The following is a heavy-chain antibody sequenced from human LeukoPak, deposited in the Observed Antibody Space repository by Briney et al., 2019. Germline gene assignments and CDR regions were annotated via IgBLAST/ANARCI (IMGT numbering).Heavy chain of an antibody. Sequence: SSETLSLTCTVSGGSISSSSGCYWGWIRQPPGKGLEWIGSIYYGDSKHYSPSLTSRITISVDTSKNQFSLKLTSVTAADTAVYYCARHYHGLDVWGQGTTVTVSS. V-gene: IGHV4-39*01. CDR1: GGSISSSSGCY. CDR2: IYYGDSK. J-gene: IGHJ6*02. D-gene: IGHD3-16*02. CDR3: ARHYHGLDV.